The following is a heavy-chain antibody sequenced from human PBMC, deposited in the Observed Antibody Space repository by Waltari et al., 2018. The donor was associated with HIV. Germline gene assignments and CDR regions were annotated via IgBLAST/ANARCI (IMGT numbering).Heavy chain of an antibody. CDR1: GIPCDVYS. CDR3: VKDGASTIFGVLNGMDV. J-gene: IGHJ6*02. CDR2: ISWNSGDI. D-gene: IGHD3-3*01. Sequence: EVQLAESGGGAVQPGRSLRLPRTASGIPCDVYSMTWVRRPPGKGLEWVSGISWNSGDIAYADSVKGRFTISRDNTKNSLFLQMNSVRVEDTALYYCVKDGASTIFGVLNGMDVWGQGTTVTVSS. V-gene: IGHV3-9*01.